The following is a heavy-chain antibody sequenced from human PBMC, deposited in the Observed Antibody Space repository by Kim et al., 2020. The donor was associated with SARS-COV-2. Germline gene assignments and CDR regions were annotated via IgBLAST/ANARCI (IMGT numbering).Heavy chain of an antibody. CDR3: AKLPGYSYGTDY. D-gene: IGHD5-18*01. V-gene: IGHV3-9*01. Sequence: YADCVKRRFTIPRDNAKNSLYRPMNSLSAEDTALYYCAKLPGYSYGTDYWGQGTLVTVSS. J-gene: IGHJ4*02.